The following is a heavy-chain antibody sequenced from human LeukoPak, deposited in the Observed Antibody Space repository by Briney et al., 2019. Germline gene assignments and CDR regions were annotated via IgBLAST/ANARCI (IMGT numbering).Heavy chain of an antibody. D-gene: IGHD6-6*01. CDR3: ARLLPALEYSSSSHYFDY. CDR2: IYHSGHT. J-gene: IGHJ4*02. V-gene: IGHV4-39*07. Sequence: SESLSLTCTVSGGSISSSDYYWGWIRQPPGKGLEWIGNIYHSGHTYYNPSLKSRVTISLDRSKNQFSLKLSPVAAADTAVYYCARLLPALEYSSSSHYFDYWGQGTLVTVSS. CDR1: GGSISSSDYY.